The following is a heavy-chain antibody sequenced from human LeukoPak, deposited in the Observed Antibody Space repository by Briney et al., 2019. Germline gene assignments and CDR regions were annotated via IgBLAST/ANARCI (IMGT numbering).Heavy chain of an antibody. D-gene: IGHD2-21*01. J-gene: IGHJ5*02. CDR3: VRCVRKEFDP. V-gene: IGHV4-34*01. CDR1: GGSFSGYY. CDR2: INHSRST. Sequence: SETLSLTCAVYGGSFSGYYWSWIREPPGKGLEWIGEINHSRSTNYNPSLKSRVTISVDTSKNQFSLKLSSVTAADTAVYYFVRCVRKEFDPWGQGTLVTVSS.